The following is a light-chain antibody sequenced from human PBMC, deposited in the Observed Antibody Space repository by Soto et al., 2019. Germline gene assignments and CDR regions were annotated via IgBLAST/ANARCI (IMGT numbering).Light chain of an antibody. Sequence: EIVLTQSPATLSLSPGERATLSCRASQSVSSYLAWYQQKPGQAPRLLIYGASSRDTGIPDRFSGSGSGTDFTLTISRLEPEDFAVYYCQQYGSSPPITFGQGTRLEIK. CDR2: GAS. CDR1: QSVSSY. V-gene: IGKV3-20*01. CDR3: QQYGSSPPIT. J-gene: IGKJ5*01.